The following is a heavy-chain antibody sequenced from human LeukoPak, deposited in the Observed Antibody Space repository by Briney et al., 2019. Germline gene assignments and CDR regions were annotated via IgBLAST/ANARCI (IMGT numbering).Heavy chain of an antibody. D-gene: IGHD6-13*01. J-gene: IGHJ4*02. CDR3: ARAAGIAAPGTRFDYFDS. CDR2: IRYDLRII. CDR1: GFSFSFYG. V-gene: IGHV3-30*02. Sequence: GGSQRLSCTTSGFSFSFYGIHWVRQAPGKGLAWVAFIRYDLRIIHYADSVKGRFTISRDNARNSLYLQMTSLRVEDTALYYCARAAGIAAPGTRFDYFDSWGQGTLVTVSS.